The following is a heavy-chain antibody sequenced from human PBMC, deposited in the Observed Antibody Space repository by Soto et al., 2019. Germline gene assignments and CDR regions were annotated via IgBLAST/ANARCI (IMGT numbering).Heavy chain of an antibody. CDR2: IYHSGST. V-gene: IGHV4-4*02. J-gene: IGHJ6*02. Sequence: SETLSLTCAVSGGSISSSNWWSWVRQPPGKGLEWIGEIYHSGSTNYNPSLKSRVTISVDKSKNQFSLKLSSVTAADTAVYYCARDQNYYGSGSYYTVYYGMDVWGQGTTVT. D-gene: IGHD3-10*01. CDR1: GGSISSSNW. CDR3: ARDQNYYGSGSYYTVYYGMDV.